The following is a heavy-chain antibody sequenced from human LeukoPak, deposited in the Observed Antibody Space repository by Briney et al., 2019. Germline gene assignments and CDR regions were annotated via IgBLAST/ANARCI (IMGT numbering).Heavy chain of an antibody. CDR1: GGSISSSNW. V-gene: IGHV4-4*02. Sequence: SETLSLTCAVSGGSISSSNWWSWVRQPPGKGLEWIGEIYHSGSTNYNPSLKSRVTISVDKSKNQFSLKLSSVTAADTAVYYCARASRLGELSLPFDYWGQGTLVTVSS. D-gene: IGHD3-16*02. CDR2: IYHSGST. J-gene: IGHJ4*02. CDR3: ARASRLGELSLPFDY.